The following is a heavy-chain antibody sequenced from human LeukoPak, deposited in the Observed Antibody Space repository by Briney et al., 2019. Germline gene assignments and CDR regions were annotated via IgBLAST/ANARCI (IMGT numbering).Heavy chain of an antibody. V-gene: IGHV4-34*01. CDR1: GGSFSGLY. CDR2: INHSGST. CDR3: ARPIGSGWSTLLDY. Sequence: PSETLSLTCAVYGGSFSGLYWNWIRQSPGKGLEWIGEINHSGSTNYNPSLKSRVTISVDTSKNQFSLKLSSVSAADTTVYYCARPIGSGWSTLLDYWGQGTLVTVSS. D-gene: IGHD6-19*01. J-gene: IGHJ4*02.